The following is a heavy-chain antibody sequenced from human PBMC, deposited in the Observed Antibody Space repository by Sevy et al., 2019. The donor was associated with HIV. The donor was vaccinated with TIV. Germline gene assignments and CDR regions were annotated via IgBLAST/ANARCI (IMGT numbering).Heavy chain of an antibody. CDR1: GFIFDDYG. CDR2: ISWNGRSL. Sequence: GGSLRLSCAASGFIFDDYGMHRVREIPGKGLEWVSGISWNGRSLGYADAVKGRFTISRDNAKKSVSLQMNSLRSEDTALYYCARDAGTGGSYMGYYFGMDVWGQGTTVTVSS. D-gene: IGHD1-26*01. J-gene: IGHJ6*02. V-gene: IGHV3-9*01. CDR3: ARDAGTGGSYMGYYFGMDV.